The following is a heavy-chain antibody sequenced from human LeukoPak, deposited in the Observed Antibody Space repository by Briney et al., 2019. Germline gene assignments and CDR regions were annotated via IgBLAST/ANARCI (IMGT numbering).Heavy chain of an antibody. CDR2: IKQDGSEK. D-gene: IGHD6-19*01. Sequence: GGSLRLSCAASGITFSSYWMSWVRQAPGKGLEWVANIKQDGSEKYYVDSVKGRFTISRDNAKNSLYLQMNSLRAEDTAVYYCARQRAVAGFFDYWGQGTLVTVSS. CDR1: GITFSSYW. V-gene: IGHV3-7*01. J-gene: IGHJ4*02. CDR3: ARQRAVAGFFDY.